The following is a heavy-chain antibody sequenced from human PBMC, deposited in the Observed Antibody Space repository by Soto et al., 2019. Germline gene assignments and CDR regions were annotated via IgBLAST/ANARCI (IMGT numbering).Heavy chain of an antibody. CDR3: VLPVSAIPH. J-gene: IGHJ4*02. V-gene: IGHV1-69*02. CDR2: IIPSLGLL. Sequence: QVHLLQSGAAVKKPGSSVRVSCKASGGSFSTYSFSWVRLAPGQGLERMGRIIPSLGLLNYAQKIQGRVRITPDKPTSTAYMELSVLRSENTAVYYCVLPVSAIPHWGQGTPVTVPS. CDR1: GGSFSTYS.